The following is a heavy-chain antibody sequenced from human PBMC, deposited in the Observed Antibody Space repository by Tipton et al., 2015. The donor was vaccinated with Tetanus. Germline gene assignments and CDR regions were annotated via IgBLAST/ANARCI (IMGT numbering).Heavy chain of an antibody. D-gene: IGHD3-22*01. CDR1: GASINAGGYL. CDR2: IYFTGTT. V-gene: IGHV4-31*03. J-gene: IGHJ4*02. Sequence: LRLSCTVSGASINAGGYLWTWVRQHPGKGLEWIGYIYFTGTTYYNPSLESRLTISIDTSKNQFSLELTSVTAADTAVHYCARDSYYSSRWSFADYWGQGTLVTVSS. CDR3: ARDSYYSSRWSFADY.